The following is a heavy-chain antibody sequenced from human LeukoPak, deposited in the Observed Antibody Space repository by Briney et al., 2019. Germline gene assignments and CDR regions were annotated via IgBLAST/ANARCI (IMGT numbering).Heavy chain of an antibody. CDR2: ITNSGSMI. CDR1: GFTFSDYY. V-gene: IGHV3-11*04. CDR3: ARVGPFGYSSSPPRNWFDP. D-gene: IGHD6-13*01. J-gene: IGHJ5*02. Sequence: PGGSLRLSCEASGFTFSDYYMTWIRQAPGKGLEWVSYITNSGSMIYYADSVKGRFSISRDNARNSLHLQMNSLRAEDTAVYYCARVGPFGYSSSPPRNWFDPWGQGTLVTVSS.